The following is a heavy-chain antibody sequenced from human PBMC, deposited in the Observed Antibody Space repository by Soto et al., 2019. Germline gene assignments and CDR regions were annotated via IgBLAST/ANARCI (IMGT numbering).Heavy chain of an antibody. CDR1: GFTFRHYA. Sequence: QVQLVQSGGGVVQPGRSLRLSCAASGFTFRHYAMHWVRQRPGQGLEWVSIISHDGNKKYYTDSVNGRFTVSRDNSKDTVYLEVDSPRVEDSAVYFCARSVIILYYYYGMDVWGQGTSVTVPS. J-gene: IGHJ6*02. CDR2: ISHDGNKK. D-gene: IGHD2-21*01. V-gene: IGHV3-30*04. CDR3: ARSVIILYYYYGMDV.